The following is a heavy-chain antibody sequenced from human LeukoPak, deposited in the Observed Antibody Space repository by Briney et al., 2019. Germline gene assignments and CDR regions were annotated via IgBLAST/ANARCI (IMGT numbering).Heavy chain of an antibody. J-gene: IGHJ6*02. CDR2: ISAYNGNT. V-gene: IGHV1-18*01. D-gene: IGHD2-15*01. Sequence: GASVNVSCKASGYTFTSYGISWVRQAPGQGLEWMGWISAYNGNTNYAQKLQGRVTMTTDTSTSTAYMELRSLKSDDTAVYYCARTYCSGGSCYSDYYYGMDVWGQGTTVTVPS. CDR1: GYTFTSYG. CDR3: ARTYCSGGSCYSDYYYGMDV.